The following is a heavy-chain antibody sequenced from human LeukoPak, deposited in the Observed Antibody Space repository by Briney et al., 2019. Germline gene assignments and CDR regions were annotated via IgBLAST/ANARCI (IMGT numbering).Heavy chain of an antibody. D-gene: IGHD2-15*01. CDR3: AKGPLGYCSGGSCYFDY. V-gene: IGHV3-23*01. Sequence: GGSLRLSCAASGFTFGSYAMSWVRQAPGKGLEWVSAISGSGGSTYYADSVKGRFTISRDNSKNTLYLQMNSLRAEDTAVYYCAKGPLGYCSGGSCYFDYWGQGTLVTVSS. CDR1: GFTFGSYA. CDR2: ISGSGGST. J-gene: IGHJ4*02.